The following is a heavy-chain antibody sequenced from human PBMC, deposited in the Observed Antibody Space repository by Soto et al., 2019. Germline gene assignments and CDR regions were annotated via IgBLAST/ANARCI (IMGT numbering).Heavy chain of an antibody. CDR3: ARVGAYGYSYGSPFDY. Sequence: VKVSCKASGYTFTSYYMHWVRQAPGQGLEWMGIINPSGGSTSYAQKFQGRVTMTRDTSTSTVYMELSSLRSEDTAVYYCARVGAYGYSYGSPFDYWGQGTLVTVSS. CDR1: GYTFTSYY. CDR2: INPSGGST. J-gene: IGHJ4*02. D-gene: IGHD5-18*01. V-gene: IGHV1-46*01.